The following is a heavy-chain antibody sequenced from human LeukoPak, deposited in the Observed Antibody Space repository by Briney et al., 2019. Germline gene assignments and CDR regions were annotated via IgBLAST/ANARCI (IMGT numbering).Heavy chain of an antibody. CDR3: ARGCSGGSCYLGTFDY. V-gene: IGHV4-61*02. D-gene: IGHD2-15*01. CDR2: IYTSGST. J-gene: IGHJ4*02. Sequence: PSGTLSLTCTVSGGSISSGSYYWSWIRQPAGKGLEWIGRIYTSGSTNYNPSLKSRVTISVDTSKNQFSLKLSSVTAADTAVYYCARGCSGGSCYLGTFDYWGQGTLVTVSS. CDR1: GGSISSGSYY.